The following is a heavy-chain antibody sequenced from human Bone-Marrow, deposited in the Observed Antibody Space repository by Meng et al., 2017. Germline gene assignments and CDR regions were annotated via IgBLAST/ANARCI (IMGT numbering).Heavy chain of an antibody. V-gene: IGHV3-53*01. D-gene: IGHD2-15*01. J-gene: IGHJ5*01. CDR2: IYSGGST. CDR3: ARGCGGSCLAADS. CDR1: GFTVSSNY. Sequence: GESLKISCAASGFTVSSNYMSWVRQAPGKGLEWVSVIYSGGSTYYADSVKGRFTISRDNARKTLYLQMSSLRVEDTAVYYCARGCGGSCLAADSWGQGTLVTVSS.